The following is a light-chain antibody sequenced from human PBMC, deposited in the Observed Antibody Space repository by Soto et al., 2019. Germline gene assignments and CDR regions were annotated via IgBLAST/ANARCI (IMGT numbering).Light chain of an antibody. CDR3: QQSYSTPIS. V-gene: IGKV1-39*01. CDR2: TAS. Sequence: GDSVTITCRASQSISSHLNWYQQKPGKAPNLLMYTASNLQSGVPSRFSGSGSGTDFTLTISSLQPEDFATYYCQQSYSTPISFGQGTRLEI. J-gene: IGKJ5*01. CDR1: QSISSH.